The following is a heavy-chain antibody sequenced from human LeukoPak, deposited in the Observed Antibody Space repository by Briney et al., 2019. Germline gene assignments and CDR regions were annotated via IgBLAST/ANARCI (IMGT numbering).Heavy chain of an antibody. J-gene: IGHJ4*02. CDR1: GGSISSSNW. D-gene: IGHD3-10*01. CDR2: IYHSGST. V-gene: IGHV4-4*02. CDR3: AREDYYGSGSYLY. Sequence: SETLSLTRAVSGGSISSSNWWSWVRQPPGKGLEWIGEIYHSGSTNYNPSLKSRVTISVDKSKNQFSLKLSSVTAADTAVYYCAREDYYGSGSYLYWGQGTLVTVSS.